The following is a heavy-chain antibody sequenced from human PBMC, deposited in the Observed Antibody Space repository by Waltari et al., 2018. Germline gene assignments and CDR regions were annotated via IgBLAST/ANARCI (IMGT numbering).Heavy chain of an antibody. D-gene: IGHD3-10*01. V-gene: IGHV4-4*09. CDR3: ARDRGIWFGELLYAGGDYYYYMDV. CDR2: IYTSGST. Sequence: QVQLQESGPGLVKPSETLSLTCTVSGGSISSYYWSWIRQPPGKGLEWIGYIYTSGSTNYNPPLKSRVTISVDTSKNQCSLKLSSVTAADTAVYYCARDRGIWFGELLYAGGDYYYYMDVWGKGTTVTVSS. CDR1: GGSISSYY. J-gene: IGHJ6*03.